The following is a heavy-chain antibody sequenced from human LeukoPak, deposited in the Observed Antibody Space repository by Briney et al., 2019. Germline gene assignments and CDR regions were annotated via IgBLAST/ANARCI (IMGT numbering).Heavy chain of an antibody. CDR1: GGSITSHY. CDR3: ASHNSGWYNYYMDV. Sequence: KPSETLSLTCTVSGGSITSHYCIWIRQPPGKGLEWIGSFYQSGSTNYNPSLKSRVTISVDTSKNQFSLQLTSVTAADTAVYYCASHNSGWYNYYMDVWGAGTTVTVPS. D-gene: IGHD6-19*01. CDR2: FYQSGST. V-gene: IGHV4-59*08. J-gene: IGHJ6*03.